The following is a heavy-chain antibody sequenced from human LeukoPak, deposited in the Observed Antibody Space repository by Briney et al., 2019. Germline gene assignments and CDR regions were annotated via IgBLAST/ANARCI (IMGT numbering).Heavy chain of an antibody. CDR3: AKSIGGVVVVAADY. CDR1: GFTFSTYA. J-gene: IGHJ4*02. D-gene: IGHD2-15*01. V-gene: IGHV3-23*01. CDR2: ISGSGGTT. Sequence: GGSLRLSCAASGFTFSTYAMTWVRQAPGKGLEWVSVISGSGGTTYYAGSVKGRFTLSRDNSKNTVFLQMNSLRAEDTAVYYCAKSIGGVVVVAADYWGQGTLVTVSS.